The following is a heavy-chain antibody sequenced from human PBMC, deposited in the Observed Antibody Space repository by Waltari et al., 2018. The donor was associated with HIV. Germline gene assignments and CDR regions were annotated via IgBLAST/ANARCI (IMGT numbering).Heavy chain of an antibody. V-gene: IGHV1-2*06. CDR1: GYTFTGYY. CDR3: ARAPYNPDY. J-gene: IGHJ4*02. CDR2: INPNRGGT. Sequence: QVQLVQSGAEVKKPGASVQVSCKASGYTFTGYYMNWGRQAPGQGLEWMGRINPNRGGTNYAQKFQGRVTMTRDTSISTAYMELSRLRSDDTAVYYCARAPYNPDYWGQGTLVTVSS. D-gene: IGHD1-1*01.